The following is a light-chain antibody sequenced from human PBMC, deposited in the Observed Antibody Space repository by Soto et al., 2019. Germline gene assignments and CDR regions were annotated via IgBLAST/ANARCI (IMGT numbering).Light chain of an antibody. Sequence: EIVMTQSSATLSVSPGKNATLSCRASQSGSSDLAWYQQKPCQAPMLLIYGASTRATGITARFSGSGSGTEFTPPISSQQSEDFAVYYCHPYNNGTYTFGHETKLEIK. V-gene: IGKV3-15*01. CDR1: QSGSSD. CDR3: HPYNNGTYT. CDR2: GAS. J-gene: IGKJ2*01.